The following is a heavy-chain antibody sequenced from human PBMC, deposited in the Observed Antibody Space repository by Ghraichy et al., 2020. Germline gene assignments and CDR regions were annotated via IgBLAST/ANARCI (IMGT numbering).Heavy chain of an antibody. Sequence: GGSLRLSCAASGFTFSSYSMNWVRQAPGKGLEWVSYISSSRNTIYYADSVKGRFTISRDNAKNSLYLQMNSLRDEDTAVYYCARVEGSSGYYGASVFDYWGQGTLVTVSS. CDR3: ARVEGSSGYYGASVFDY. CDR2: ISSSRNTI. J-gene: IGHJ4*02. D-gene: IGHD3-22*01. CDR1: GFTFSSYS. V-gene: IGHV3-48*02.